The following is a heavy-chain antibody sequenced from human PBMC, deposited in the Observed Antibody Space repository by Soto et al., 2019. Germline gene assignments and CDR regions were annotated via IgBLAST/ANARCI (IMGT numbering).Heavy chain of an antibody. J-gene: IGHJ4*02. CDR1: GVTFSTYA. CDR2: ISRSGGST. D-gene: IGHD2-15*01. Sequence: EVQLLESGGGLVQPGGSLRLSCAASGVTFSTYAMSWVRQAPGKGLEWVSAISRSGGSTYYADSVKGRFTVSRDNPENMLYLQINSMRAEDTAVYFCAKGRASTYYFDSWGQGTLVTVSS. CDR3: AKGRASTYYFDS. V-gene: IGHV3-23*01.